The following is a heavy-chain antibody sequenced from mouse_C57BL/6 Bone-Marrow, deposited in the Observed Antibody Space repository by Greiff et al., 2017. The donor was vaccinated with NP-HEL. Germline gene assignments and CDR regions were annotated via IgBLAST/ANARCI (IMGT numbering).Heavy chain of an antibody. Sequence: QVQLQQSGPELVKPGASVKISCKASGYAFSSSWMNWVKQRPGKGLEWIGRIYPGDGDTNYNGKFKGKATLTADKSSSTAYMQLSSLTSEDSAVYFCARVLLWLRGYYFDYWGQGTTLTVSS. CDR1: GYAFSSSW. D-gene: IGHD2-2*01. CDR3: ARVLLWLRGYYFDY. CDR2: IYPGDGDT. J-gene: IGHJ2*01. V-gene: IGHV1-82*01.